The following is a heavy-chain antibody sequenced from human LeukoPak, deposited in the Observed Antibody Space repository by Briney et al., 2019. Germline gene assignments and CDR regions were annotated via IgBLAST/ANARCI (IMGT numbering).Heavy chain of an antibody. D-gene: IGHD3-16*01. CDR2: ISYDGSNK. Sequence: GGSLRLSCAASGFTYSNHAMSWVRQAPGKGLEWVAVISYDGSNKYYADSVKGRFTISRDNSKNTLYLQMNSLRAEDTAVYYCAKGLASGVMSPFDYWGQGTLVTVSS. CDR3: AKGLASGVMSPFDY. J-gene: IGHJ4*02. CDR1: GFTYSNHA. V-gene: IGHV3-30*18.